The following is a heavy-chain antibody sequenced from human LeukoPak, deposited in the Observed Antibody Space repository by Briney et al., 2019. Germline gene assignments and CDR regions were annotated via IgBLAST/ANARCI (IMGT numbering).Heavy chain of an antibody. CDR3: ARVGATITPPPYYDY. CDR2: IKQDGSEK. Sequence: GGSLRLSCAASGFTFSIYWMSWVRQAPGKGLEWVANIKQDGSEKHYVDSVRGRFTISRDNAENSLYLQMNSLRAEDTAVYYCARVGATITPPPYYDYWGQGTLVTVSS. D-gene: IGHD1-26*01. CDR1: GFTFSIYW. V-gene: IGHV3-7*01. J-gene: IGHJ4*02.